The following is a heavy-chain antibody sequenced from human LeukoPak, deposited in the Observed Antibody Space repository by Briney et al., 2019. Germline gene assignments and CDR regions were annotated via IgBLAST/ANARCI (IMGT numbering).Heavy chain of an antibody. D-gene: IGHD3-10*01. CDR2: ISAYTGNT. J-gene: IGHJ4*02. CDR1: GYTFTTYG. CDR3: ARIDYYGSGSYYKVTFDY. Sequence: ASVTVSCKASGYTFTTYGIDWVRQAPGQGLEWVGWISAYTGNTNYAQNLQGRVTMTTDTSTSTAYMELRSLRSDDTAVYYCARIDYYGSGSYYKVTFDYWGQGTLVTVSS. V-gene: IGHV1-18*01.